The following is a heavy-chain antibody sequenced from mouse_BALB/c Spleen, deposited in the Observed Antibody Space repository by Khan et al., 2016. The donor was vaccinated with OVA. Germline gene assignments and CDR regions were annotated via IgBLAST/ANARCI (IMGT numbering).Heavy chain of an antibody. V-gene: IGHV1S136*01. CDR1: GYTFTSNV. J-gene: IGHJ2*01. CDR3: ARNYRSHVYFDC. D-gene: IGHD2-14*01. Sequence: VRLQQSGPELVKPGASVKMSCKASGYTFTSNVRHWVKQKPGQGLEGIGYIYPYNDDTKDNEKFKGKATLTSDKSSSTAYRELSSLTSEDSSVYFCARNYRSHVYFDCWGQGTTLPVSS. CDR2: IYPYNDDT.